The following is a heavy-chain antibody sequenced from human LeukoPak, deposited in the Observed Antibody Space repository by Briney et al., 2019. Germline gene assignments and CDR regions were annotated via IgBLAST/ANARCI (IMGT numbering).Heavy chain of an antibody. Sequence: QPGRSLRLSCAASGFTFDDYAMYWVRQAPGKGLEWVANIKQDGSEKYYVESVKGRFTISRDNANNSLYLQMNSLGAEDTAVYYCARKTRSFDYWGQGTLVTVSS. J-gene: IGHJ4*02. CDR2: IKQDGSEK. CDR1: GFTFDDYA. CDR3: ARKTRSFDY. V-gene: IGHV3-7*01.